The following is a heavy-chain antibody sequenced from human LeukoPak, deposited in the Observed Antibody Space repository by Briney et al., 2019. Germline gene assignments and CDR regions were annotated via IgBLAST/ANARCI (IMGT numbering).Heavy chain of an antibody. J-gene: IGHJ4*02. CDR2: IKQDGNEK. CDR1: GFTFSGYW. Sequence: GGSLRLSCAASGFTFSGYWTSWVRQAPGKGLEWVANIKQDGNEKHYVDSVKGGFTISRDNAKNSLFLQMNSLRDEDTAVYYCARDQGSIPLDSWGQGTLVTVSS. CDR3: ARDQGSIPLDS. V-gene: IGHV3-7*01. D-gene: IGHD6-13*01.